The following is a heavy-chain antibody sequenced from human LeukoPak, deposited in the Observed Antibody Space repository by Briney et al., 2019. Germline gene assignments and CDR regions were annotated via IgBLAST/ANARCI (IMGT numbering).Heavy chain of an antibody. CDR1: GFTFSSYG. J-gene: IGHJ4*02. V-gene: IGHV3-30*18. CDR2: ISYDGSNK. D-gene: IGHD5-24*01. CDR3: AKAFRRGDGYHTLNY. Sequence: GGSLRLSCSASGFTFSSYGMHWVRQAPGKGLEWVAVISYDGSNKYYADSVKGRFTISRDNSKNTLYLQMNSLRAEGTAVYYCAKAFRRGDGYHTLNYWGQGTLVTVSS.